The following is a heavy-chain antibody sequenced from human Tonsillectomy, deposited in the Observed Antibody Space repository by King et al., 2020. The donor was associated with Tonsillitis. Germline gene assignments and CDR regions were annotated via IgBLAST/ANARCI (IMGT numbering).Heavy chain of an antibody. CDR2: ISGSGGST. Sequence: VQLVESGGGLVQPGGSLRLSCAASGFTFSSYAMSWVRQAPGKGLEWVSAISGSGGSTYYADSVKGRFTISRDNSKNTLYLQMNSLRAEDTAVYYCAKDLRRDYGGNAVVFDIWGQGTMVTVSS. J-gene: IGHJ3*02. V-gene: IGHV3-23*04. D-gene: IGHD4-23*01. CDR1: GFTFSSYA. CDR3: AKDLRRDYGGNAVVFDI.